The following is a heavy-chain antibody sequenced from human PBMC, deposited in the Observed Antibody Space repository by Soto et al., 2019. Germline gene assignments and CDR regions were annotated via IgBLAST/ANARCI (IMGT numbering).Heavy chain of an antibody. V-gene: IGHV3-21*01. CDR2: ISSSSSYI. CDR3: ATTPGVLPSTT. CDR1: GFTFSSYS. J-gene: IGHJ5*02. D-gene: IGHD2-15*01. Sequence: GGSLRLSCAASGFTFSSYSMNWVRQAPGKGLEWVSSISSSSSYIYYADSVKGRFTISRDNAKNSLYLQMNSLRAEDTAVYYCATTPGVLPSTTWGQGALVTVSS.